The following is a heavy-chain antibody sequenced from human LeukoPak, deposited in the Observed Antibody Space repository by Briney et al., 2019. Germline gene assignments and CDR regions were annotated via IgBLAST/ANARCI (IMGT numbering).Heavy chain of an antibody. V-gene: IGHV4-34*01. Sequence: SSETLSLTCAVYGGSFSGYYWSWIRQPPGKGLEWIGEINHSGSTKYDPSLKSRVTISVDTSKNQFSLKLRSVTAADTAAYYCARHPGRRVKDGGARTTGDYWGQGTLVTVSS. J-gene: IGHJ4*02. D-gene: IGHD1-26*01. CDR2: INHSGST. CDR3: ARHPGRRVKDGGARTTGDY. CDR1: GGSFSGYY.